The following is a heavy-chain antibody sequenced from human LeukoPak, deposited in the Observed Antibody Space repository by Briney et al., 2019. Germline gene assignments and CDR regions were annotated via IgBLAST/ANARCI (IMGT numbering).Heavy chain of an antibody. CDR1: GYSFTAFY. CDR2: IHPRSGET. V-gene: IGHV1-2*02. J-gene: IGHJ4*02. Sequence: ASVKVSCKASGYSFTAFYIHWVRQAPGQGLEWMGWIHPRSGETNYAYKFQGRVTMTRDTSISTAYMELSRLRSDDTAVYYCARAPNRIAAAGSPGPYWGQGTLVTVSS. D-gene: IGHD6-13*01. CDR3: ARAPNRIAAAGSPGPY.